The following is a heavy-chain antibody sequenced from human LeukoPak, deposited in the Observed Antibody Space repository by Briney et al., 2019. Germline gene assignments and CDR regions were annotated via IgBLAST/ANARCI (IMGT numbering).Heavy chain of an antibody. Sequence: SETLSLTCTVSGGSISSSSYYWGWIRQPPGKGLEWIGSIYYSGITYYNPSLKSRVTISVDTSKNRFSLKLSSVTAADTAVYYCARRGRYCSGGSCFIGLFDPWGQGTLVTVSS. CDR2: IYYSGIT. CDR1: GGSISSSSYY. D-gene: IGHD2-15*01. CDR3: ARRGRYCSGGSCFIGLFDP. V-gene: IGHV4-39*01. J-gene: IGHJ5*02.